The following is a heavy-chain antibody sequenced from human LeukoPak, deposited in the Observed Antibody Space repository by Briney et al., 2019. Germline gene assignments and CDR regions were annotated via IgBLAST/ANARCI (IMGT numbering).Heavy chain of an antibody. Sequence: PGGSLRLSCSASGFTFSSYGMHWVRQAPGKGLEWVAVIWYDGSNKYYADSVKGRFTISRDNSKNTLYLQMNSLKIEDTAMYFCTTYASGGNWFDSWGQGTLVTVSS. CDR2: IWYDGSNK. J-gene: IGHJ5*01. D-gene: IGHD3-10*01. V-gene: IGHV3-33*08. CDR3: TTYASGGNWFDS. CDR1: GFTFSSYG.